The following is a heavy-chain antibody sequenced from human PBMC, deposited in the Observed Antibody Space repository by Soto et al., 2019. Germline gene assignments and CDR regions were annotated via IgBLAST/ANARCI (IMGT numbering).Heavy chain of an antibody. V-gene: IGHV1-3*04. CDR3: ARPDHGHSYFDL. D-gene: IGHD3-10*01. CDR2: INTGACNT. CDR1: GYSXSNYA. Sequence: SXKVSFKASGYSXSNYAIDWVRQAPGQSLEWMGWINTGACNTGSSQKFQGRVTITRATSASTVYIELISLTSEDTAVYYCARPDHGHSYFDLWGLGTLATV. J-gene: IGHJ2*01.